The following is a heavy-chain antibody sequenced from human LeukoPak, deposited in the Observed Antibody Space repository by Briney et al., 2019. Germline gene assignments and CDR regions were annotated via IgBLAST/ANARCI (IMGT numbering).Heavy chain of an antibody. V-gene: IGHV1-2*02. CDR1: GYTFTGYY. D-gene: IGHD4-17*01. J-gene: IGHJ4*02. CDR3: ARDSGPYYGDYDRCLDY. CDR2: INPNSGGT. Sequence: ASVKVSCKASGYTFTGYYVQWVRQAPGQGLEWMGWINPNSGGTNYAQKFQGRVTMTRDTSISTAYMELSRLRSDDTAVYYCARDSGPYYGDYDRCLDYWGQGTLVTVSS.